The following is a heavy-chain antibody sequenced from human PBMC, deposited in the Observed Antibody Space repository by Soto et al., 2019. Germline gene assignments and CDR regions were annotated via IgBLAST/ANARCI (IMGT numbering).Heavy chain of an antibody. CDR2: IYYSGST. D-gene: IGHD2-21*01. CDR1: GGSISSGGYY. Sequence: SETLSLTCTVSGGSISSGGYYWSWIRQHPGKGLEWIGYIYYSGSTYYNPSLKSRVTISVDTSKNQFSLKLSSVTAADTAVYYCAREKIATLYYFDYWGQGTLVTVSS. J-gene: IGHJ4*02. V-gene: IGHV4-31*03. CDR3: AREKIATLYYFDY.